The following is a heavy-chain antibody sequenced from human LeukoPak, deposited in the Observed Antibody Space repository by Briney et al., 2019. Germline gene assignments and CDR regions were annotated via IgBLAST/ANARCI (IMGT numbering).Heavy chain of an antibody. V-gene: IGHV4-39*01. CDR1: GGSISSSSYY. CDR3: ARRKSSLGEQKPAAFDI. D-gene: IGHD3-16*01. CDR2: IYYSGST. J-gene: IGHJ3*02. Sequence: SETLSLTCTVSGGSISSSSYYWGWIRQPPGKGLEWIGSIYYSGSTYYNPSLKSRVTISADTSKNQFSLKLSSVTAADTAVYYCARRKSSLGEQKPAAFDIWGQGTMVTVSS.